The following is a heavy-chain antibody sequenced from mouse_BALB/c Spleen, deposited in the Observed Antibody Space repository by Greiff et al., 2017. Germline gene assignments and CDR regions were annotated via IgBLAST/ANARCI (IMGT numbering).Heavy chain of an antibody. Sequence: VKLMESGPGLVAPSQSLSITCTVSGFSLTSYGVHWVRQPPGKGLEWLGVIWAGGSTNYNSALMSRLSISKDNSKSQVFLKMNSLQTDDTAMYYCARGDYGNLYAMDYWGQGTSVTVSS. V-gene: IGHV2-9*02. CDR3: ARGDYGNLYAMDY. J-gene: IGHJ4*01. CDR1: GFSLTSYG. CDR2: IWAGGST. D-gene: IGHD2-1*01.